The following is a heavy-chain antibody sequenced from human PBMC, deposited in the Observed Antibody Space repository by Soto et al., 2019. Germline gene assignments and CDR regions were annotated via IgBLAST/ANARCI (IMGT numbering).Heavy chain of an antibody. V-gene: IGHV4-34*01. D-gene: IGHD2-15*01. CDR1: GGSFIGYY. CDR3: ARARWYDAFDV. Sequence: SETLSLTCAVYGGSFIGYYWSWIRQPPGKGLEWVGYINHSGSTYYNPSLKSRVTISVDMSKNQFSLKLNSVTAADTAVYYCARARWYDAFDVWGQGTVVTVSS. J-gene: IGHJ3*01. CDR2: INHSGST.